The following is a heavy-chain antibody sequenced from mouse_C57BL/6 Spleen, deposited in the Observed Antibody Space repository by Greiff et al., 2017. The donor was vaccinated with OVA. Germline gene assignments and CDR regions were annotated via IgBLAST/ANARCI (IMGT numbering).Heavy chain of an antibody. CDR2: ISSGSSTI. CDR1: GFTFSDYG. J-gene: IGHJ2*01. Sequence: EVMLVESGGGLVKPGGSLKLSCAASGFTFSDYGMHWVRQAPEKGLEWVAYISSGSSTIYYADTVKGRFTISRDNAKNTLFLQMTSLRSEDTAMYYCARNRGNYSYYFDYWGQGTTLTVSS. V-gene: IGHV5-17*01. D-gene: IGHD2-1*01. CDR3: ARNRGNYSYYFDY.